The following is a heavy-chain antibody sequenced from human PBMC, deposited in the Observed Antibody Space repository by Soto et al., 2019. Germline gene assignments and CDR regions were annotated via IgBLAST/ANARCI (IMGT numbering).Heavy chain of an antibody. J-gene: IGHJ4*02. D-gene: IGHD5-12*01. CDR2: IYYSGST. V-gene: IGHV4-39*01. CDR1: GGSISSSSYY. CDR3: ARHLVATMMMVYFDY. Sequence: SETLSLTCTDSGGSISSSSYYWGWIRQPPGKGLEWIGSIYYSGSTYYNPSLKSRVTISVDTSKNQFSLKLSSVTAADTAVYYCARHLVATMMMVYFDYWGQGTLVTVSS.